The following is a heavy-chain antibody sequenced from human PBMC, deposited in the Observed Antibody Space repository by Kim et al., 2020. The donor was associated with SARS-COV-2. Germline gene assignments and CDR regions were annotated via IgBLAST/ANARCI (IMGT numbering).Heavy chain of an antibody. D-gene: IGHD6-19*01. CDR2: INPNSGGT. CDR1: GYTFTGYY. Sequence: ASVKVSCKASGYTFTGYYMHWVRQAPGQGLEWMGWINPNSGGTNYAQKFQGRVTMTRDTSISTAYMELSRLRSDDTAVYYCARELVPWLVHNWFDPWGQGTLVTVSS. CDR3: ARELVPWLVHNWFDP. J-gene: IGHJ5*02. V-gene: IGHV1-2*02.